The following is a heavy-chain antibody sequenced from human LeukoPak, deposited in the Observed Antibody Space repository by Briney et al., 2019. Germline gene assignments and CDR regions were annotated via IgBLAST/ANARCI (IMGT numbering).Heavy chain of an antibody. CDR3: ARLSSVTYCSGGSCSRGGYDY. D-gene: IGHD2-15*01. V-gene: IGHV4-39*01. Sequence: PPETLSLTCTVSGGSITSSPYYWGWIRQAPGKALEWIANIYYSGTTAYNPSLKSRVTISVDTPKNQFSLELTSVTAADTAVYYCARLSSVTYCSGGSCSRGGYDYWGQGTLVTVSS. CDR1: GGSITSSPYY. CDR2: IYYSGTT. J-gene: IGHJ4*02.